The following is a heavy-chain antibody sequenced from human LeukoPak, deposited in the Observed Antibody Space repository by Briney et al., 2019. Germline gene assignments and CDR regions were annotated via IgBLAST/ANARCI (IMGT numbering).Heavy chain of an antibody. J-gene: IGHJ4*02. CDR3: AKVSRDWVEPFDY. CDR2: ISSSSSYI. Sequence: PGGSLRLSCAASGFTFSSYSMNWVRQAPGKGLEWVSSISSSSSYIYYADSVKGRFTISRDNSKNTLYLQMNSLRAEDTAVYYCAKVSRDWVEPFDYWGQGTLVTISS. V-gene: IGHV3-21*04. CDR1: GFTFSSYS. D-gene: IGHD1-26*01.